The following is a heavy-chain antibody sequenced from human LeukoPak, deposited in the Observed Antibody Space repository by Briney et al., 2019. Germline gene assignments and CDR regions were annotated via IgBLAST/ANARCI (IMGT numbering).Heavy chain of an antibody. Sequence: GGSLGLSCAASGFTFSSYAMSWVRQAPGKGLEWVSAISGSGGSTYYADSVKGRFTISRDNSKNTLYLQMNSLRAEDTAVYYCAKDGDSSGLNRVYYYGMDVWGQGTTVTVSS. CDR1: GFTFSSYA. CDR3: AKDGDSSGLNRVYYYGMDV. D-gene: IGHD6-19*01. V-gene: IGHV3-23*01. J-gene: IGHJ6*02. CDR2: ISGSGGST.